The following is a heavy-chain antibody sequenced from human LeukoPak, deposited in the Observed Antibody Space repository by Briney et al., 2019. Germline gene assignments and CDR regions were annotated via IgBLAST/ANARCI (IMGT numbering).Heavy chain of an antibody. V-gene: IGHV3-7*01. CDR3: VREGYQLAVFDY. D-gene: IGHD2-2*01. CDR1: GFTFSGYW. Sequence: PGRSLRLSCAASGFTFSGYWMSWVRQAPGKGLEWVANIKQDGSEKYYVDSVKGRFTISRDNAKNSLYLQMNSLRVEDTAVYYCVREGYQLAVFDYWGQGTLVTVSS. J-gene: IGHJ4*02. CDR2: IKQDGSEK.